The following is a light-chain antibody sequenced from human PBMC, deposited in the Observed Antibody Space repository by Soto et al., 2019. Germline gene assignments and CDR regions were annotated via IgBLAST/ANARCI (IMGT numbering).Light chain of an antibody. V-gene: IGKV3-20*01. CDR2: GAS. Sequence: EIVLTQCPGTLSLSPGERATLSCRASQSVSSSYLAWYQQKPGQAPRLLIYGASIRATGVPATFSGSGSGTEFTLSISSLQSDRLGVYYCQQDSSWPLTFGGGTKVDIK. CDR1: QSVSSSY. CDR3: QQDSSWPLT. J-gene: IGKJ4*01.